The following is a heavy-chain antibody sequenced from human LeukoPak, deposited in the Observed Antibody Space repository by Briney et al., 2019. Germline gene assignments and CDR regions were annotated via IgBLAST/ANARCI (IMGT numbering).Heavy chain of an antibody. Sequence: GGSLRLSCAASGFTFSDYYMSWIRQAPGKGLEWVAFIRYDGSNKYYADSVKGRFTISRDNSKNTLYLQMNSLRAEDTAVYYCAKDGVYYYDSSGDLGAFDIWGQGTMVTVSS. D-gene: IGHD3-22*01. V-gene: IGHV3-30*02. CDR3: AKDGVYYYDSSGDLGAFDI. J-gene: IGHJ3*02. CDR1: GFTFSDYY. CDR2: IRYDGSNK.